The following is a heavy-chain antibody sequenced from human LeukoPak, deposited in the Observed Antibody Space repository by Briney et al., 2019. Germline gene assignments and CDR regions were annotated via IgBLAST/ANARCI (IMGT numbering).Heavy chain of an antibody. CDR3: ARCGRAARPTENWFDP. CDR1: GYTFTGYG. Sequence: VGSVRLSCKASGYTFTGYGISCVRQAPGEGLGWMGWIRPYNGNTNYAQKLQGRVTMTTDTSTSTAYMELRSLRSDDTAVYYCARCGRAARPTENWFDPWGQGTLVTVSS. J-gene: IGHJ5*02. V-gene: IGHV1-18*01. CDR2: IRPYNGNT. D-gene: IGHD6-6*01.